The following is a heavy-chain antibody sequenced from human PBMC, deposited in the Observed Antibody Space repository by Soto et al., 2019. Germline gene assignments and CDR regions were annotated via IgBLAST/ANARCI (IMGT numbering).Heavy chain of an antibody. Sequence: PGESLKISCKGSGYSFTSYWIGWVRQMPGKGLECMGIITPGDSDTRYSPSFQGQVTISAEKSIDTAYLQWSSLKASDSAIYYCARAGEIFRSGPTFWGQGTLVTVSS. CDR1: GYSFTSYW. J-gene: IGHJ4*02. CDR3: ARAGEIFRSGPTF. CDR2: ITPGDSDT. D-gene: IGHD6-19*01. V-gene: IGHV5-51*01.